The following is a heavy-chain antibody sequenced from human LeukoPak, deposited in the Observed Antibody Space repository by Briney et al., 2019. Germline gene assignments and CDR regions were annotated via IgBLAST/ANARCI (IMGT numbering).Heavy chain of an antibody. D-gene: IGHD3-22*01. J-gene: IGHJ3*02. CDR1: GGSISSGGYY. CDR2: IYYSGST. V-gene: IGHV4-61*08. Sequence: SQTLSLTCTVSGGSISSGGYYWSWIRQPPGKGLEWIGYIYYSGSTNYNPSLKSRVTISVDTSKNQFSLKLSSVTAADTAVYYCARFYDSSGYLGNDAFDIWGQGTMVTVSS. CDR3: ARFYDSSGYLGNDAFDI.